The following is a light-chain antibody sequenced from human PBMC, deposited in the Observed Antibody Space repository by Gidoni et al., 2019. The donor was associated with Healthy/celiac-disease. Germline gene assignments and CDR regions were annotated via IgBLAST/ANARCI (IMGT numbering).Light chain of an antibody. CDR3: AAWDDSLNGRWV. CDR1: SSNIGRNT. J-gene: IGLJ3*02. V-gene: IGLV1-44*01. CDR2: SKN. Sequence: QSVLTQPPSASGTPGQRVTISCSGRSSNIGRNTVNWYQQLPGTAPKLRIYSKNQRPSGVPDRFAGSKSGTSASRAISGLQSEDEADDYCAAWDDSLNGRWVFGGGTKLTVL.